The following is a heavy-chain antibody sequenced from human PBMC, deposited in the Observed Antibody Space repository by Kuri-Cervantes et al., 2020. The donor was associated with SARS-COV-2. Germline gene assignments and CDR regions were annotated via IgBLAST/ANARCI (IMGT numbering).Heavy chain of an antibody. V-gene: IGHV1-69*06. Sequence: SVKVSCKASGGTFSSYAISWVRQAPGQGLEWMGGIIPIFGTANYAQKFQGRVTITADKSTSTAYMELSSLRSEDTAVYYCAKTPYNYYDRGPIDYWGQGALVTVSS. CDR1: GGTFSSYA. J-gene: IGHJ4*02. D-gene: IGHD3-22*01. CDR2: IIPIFGTA. CDR3: AKTPYNYYDRGPIDY.